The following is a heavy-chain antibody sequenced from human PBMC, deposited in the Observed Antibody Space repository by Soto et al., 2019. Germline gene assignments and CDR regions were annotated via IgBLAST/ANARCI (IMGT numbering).Heavy chain of an antibody. V-gene: IGHV4-4*02. CDR3: ARRQKPSSGYPLFDP. D-gene: IGHD3-22*01. CDR1: GVSISSGNW. Sequence: SETLSLTCAVSGVSISSGNWWTWVRQSPQRGLEYIGEIFHGGTTNYYPSFKRRVAISVDTSKNQFSLKLTSVTAADTAVYYCARRQKPSSGYPLFDPWGQGTLVTVSS. CDR2: IFHGGTT. J-gene: IGHJ5*02.